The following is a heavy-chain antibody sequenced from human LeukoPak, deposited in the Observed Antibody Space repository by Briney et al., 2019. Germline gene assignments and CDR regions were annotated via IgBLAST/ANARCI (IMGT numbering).Heavy chain of an antibody. D-gene: IGHD4-17*01. V-gene: IGHV3-30*03. Sequence: PGGSLRLSCVASGFAFGGSGMHWVRQAPGKGLEWVAVISYDGSNKFYGDSVKGRFTISRDNSKNMLYVQMNSLRAEDTAVYYCARSYGALDIWGQGTMVTVSS. CDR1: GFAFGGSG. J-gene: IGHJ3*02. CDR3: ARSYGALDI. CDR2: ISYDGSNK.